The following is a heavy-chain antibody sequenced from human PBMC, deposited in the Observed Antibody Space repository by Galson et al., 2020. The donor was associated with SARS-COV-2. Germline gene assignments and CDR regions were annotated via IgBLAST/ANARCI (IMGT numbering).Heavy chain of an antibody. CDR1: GNSFSSSW. V-gene: IGHV5-51*01. CDR3: ARDTFSNGWAFNY. J-gene: IGHJ4*02. Sequence: GESLKISCKGPGNSFSSSWIGWVRQMPGKGLEWMGIIYPGDSDAKYSPSFQGQVTFSADKSINTAYLQWSSLKASDTAMYYCARDTFSNGWAFNYWGQGTLVTVSS. CDR2: IYPGDSDA. D-gene: IGHD2-2*01.